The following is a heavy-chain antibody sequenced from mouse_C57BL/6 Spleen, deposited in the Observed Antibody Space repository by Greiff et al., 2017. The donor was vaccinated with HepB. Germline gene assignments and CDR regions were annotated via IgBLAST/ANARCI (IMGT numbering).Heavy chain of an antibody. D-gene: IGHD1-1*02. J-gene: IGHJ3*01. Sequence: QVQLQQPGAELVRPGTSVKLSCKASGYTFTSYWMHWVKQRPGQGLEWIGVIDPSDSYTNYNQKFKGKATLTVDTSSSTAYMQLSSLTSEDSAVYYCARWGWDGRAWFAYWGQGTLVTVSA. CDR1: GYTFTSYW. CDR2: IDPSDSYT. V-gene: IGHV1-59*01. CDR3: ARWGWDGRAWFAY.